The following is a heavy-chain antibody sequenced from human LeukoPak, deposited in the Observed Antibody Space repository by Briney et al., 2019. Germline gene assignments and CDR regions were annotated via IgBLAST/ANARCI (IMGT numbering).Heavy chain of an antibody. Sequence: SETLSLTCAVYGGSFSGYYWSWIRQPPGKGLEWIGEINHSGSTNYNPSLKSRVTISVDTSKNQFSLKLSSVTAADTAVYYCARGRKRLVLHPRWFDPWGQGTLVTVSS. CDR3: ARGRKRLVLHPRWFDP. CDR2: INHSGST. CDR1: GGSFSGYY. V-gene: IGHV4-34*01. J-gene: IGHJ5*02. D-gene: IGHD6-13*01.